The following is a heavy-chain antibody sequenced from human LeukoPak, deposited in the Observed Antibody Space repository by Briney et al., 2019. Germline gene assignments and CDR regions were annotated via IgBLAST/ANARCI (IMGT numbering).Heavy chain of an antibody. J-gene: IGHJ4*02. Sequence: GGSLRLSCAASGFTFSTYWMSWVRQAPGKGLEWVSLIFSTSTYIYYRDSVRGRFTISRDNAKNSLFLQMDSLTVEDTAIYYCARDFYDGFALDYWGQGIPVTVSS. V-gene: IGHV3-21*01. D-gene: IGHD2/OR15-2a*01. CDR3: ARDFYDGFALDY. CDR2: IFSTSTYI. CDR1: GFTFSTYW.